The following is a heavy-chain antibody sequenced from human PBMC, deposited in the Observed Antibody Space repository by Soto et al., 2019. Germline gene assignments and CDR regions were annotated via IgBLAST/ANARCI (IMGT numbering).Heavy chain of an antibody. CDR3: ARTHCSSTRCYVGSWDY. Sequence: QVQLVQSGAEVKKPGASVKVSCRASGYTFTGYYMHWVRQAPGQGLEWMGWINPNSGGTNYAQNFQGWVTMTRDTSISTGYMGLGRLGSDDTAGYYCARTHCSSTRCYVGSWDYWGQGTLVTVSS. CDR1: GYTFTGYY. CDR2: INPNSGGT. V-gene: IGHV1-2*04. D-gene: IGHD2-2*01. J-gene: IGHJ4*02.